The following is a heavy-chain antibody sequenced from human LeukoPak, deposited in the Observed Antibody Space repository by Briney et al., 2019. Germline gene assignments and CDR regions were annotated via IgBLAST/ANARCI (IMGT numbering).Heavy chain of an antibody. J-gene: IGHJ6*03. CDR3: ASGDCYSCDYHYYMDV. D-gene: IGHD2-21*02. V-gene: IGHV3-23*01. Sequence: GGSLTLSCAASGFTFSSYAMSWVRQAPGKGLEWVSGISGRDGSAYDADSVKGRFTISRDNAKNSLYLQMNSLRAEDTAVYYCASGDCYSCDYHYYMDVWGKGTTVTISS. CDR2: ISGRDGSA. CDR1: GFTFSSYA.